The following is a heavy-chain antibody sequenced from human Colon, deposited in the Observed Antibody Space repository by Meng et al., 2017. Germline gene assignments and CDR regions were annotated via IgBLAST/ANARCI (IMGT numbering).Heavy chain of an antibody. J-gene: IGHJ4*02. CDR3: ARDNYDTASRFDY. V-gene: IGHV7-4-1*02. CDR1: GYTLISYA. D-gene: IGHD3-22*01. CDR2: ISHHNGNP. Sequence: QVQLLHSGSALKDPGGSVKVYCKSSGYTLISYAINWLRQAPGQGPEWMGWISHHNGNPTYAQGFTGRFVFSLDTSVSTAYLQISSLKVEDTAFYYCARDNYDTASRFDYWGQGTLVTVSS.